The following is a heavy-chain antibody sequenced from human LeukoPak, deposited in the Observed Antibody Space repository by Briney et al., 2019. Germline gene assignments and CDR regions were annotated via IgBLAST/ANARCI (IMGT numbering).Heavy chain of an antibody. V-gene: IGHV3-30-3*01. CDR1: GFTFSSYA. CDR3: ARESLTRGGNYFDY. J-gene: IGHJ4*02. Sequence: GGSPRLSCAASGFTFSSYAMHWVRQAPGKGLEWVAVISYDGSNKYYADSVKGRFTISRDNSKNTLYLQMNSLRAEDTAVYYCARESLTRGGNYFDYWGQGTLVTVSS. D-gene: IGHD5-12*01. CDR2: ISYDGSNK.